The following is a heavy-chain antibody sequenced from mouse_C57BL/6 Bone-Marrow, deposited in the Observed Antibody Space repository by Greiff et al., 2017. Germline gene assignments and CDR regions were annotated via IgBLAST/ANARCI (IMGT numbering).Heavy chain of an antibody. CDR2: ISSGGSYT. CDR3: ARQGGYYYGGYFDV. V-gene: IGHV5-6*01. D-gene: IGHD1-1*01. CDR1: GFTFSSYG. J-gene: IGHJ1*03. Sequence: EVQVVESGGDLVKPGGSLKLSCAASGFTFSSYGMSWVRQTPDKRLEWVATISSGGSYTYYPDSVKGRFTISRDNAKNTLYLQMSSLKSEDTAMYYCARQGGYYYGGYFDVWGTGTTVTVSS.